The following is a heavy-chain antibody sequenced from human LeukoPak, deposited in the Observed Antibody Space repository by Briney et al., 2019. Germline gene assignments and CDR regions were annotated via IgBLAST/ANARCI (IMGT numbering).Heavy chain of an antibody. CDR1: GFTFSSYA. CDR3: AKGVVDYYDSSGYYPSDL. V-gene: IGHV3-23*01. D-gene: IGHD3-22*01. J-gene: IGHJ5*02. CDR2: ISGSGGST. Sequence: GGSLRLSCAASGFTFSSYAMSWVRQAPGKGLEWVSAISGSGGSTYYADSVKGRFTISRDNSNNTLYLQMNSMRVEDTAVYFCAKGVVDYYDSSGYYPSDLWGQGTLVTVSS.